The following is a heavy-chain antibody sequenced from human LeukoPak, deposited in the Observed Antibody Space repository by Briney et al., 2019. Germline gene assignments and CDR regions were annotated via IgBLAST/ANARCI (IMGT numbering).Heavy chain of an antibody. D-gene: IGHD2-15*01. Sequence: SETLSLTCTVSGGSISSYYWSWIRQPAGKGLEWIGRIYTSGSTNYHPSLKSRVTMSVDTSKNQFSLKLSSVTAADTAVYYCAREGGYCSGGSCYHSDPFFDYWGQGTLVTVSS. CDR1: GGSISSYY. CDR3: AREGGYCSGGSCYHSDPFFDY. J-gene: IGHJ4*02. V-gene: IGHV4-4*07. CDR2: IYTSGST.